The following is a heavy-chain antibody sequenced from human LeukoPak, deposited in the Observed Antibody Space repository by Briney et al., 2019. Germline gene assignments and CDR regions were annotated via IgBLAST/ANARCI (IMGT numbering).Heavy chain of an antibody. CDR3: AKDALGRGVVPYYYYMDV. Sequence: GGSLRLSCAASGFTFSNYGVHWVRQAPGKGLEWVAFIRYDGSNKYYADSVKGRFTISRDNSKNTLYLQMNSLRAEDTAVYYCAKDALGRGVVPYYYYMDVWGKGTTVTVSS. D-gene: IGHD2-21*01. CDR1: GFTFSNYG. J-gene: IGHJ6*03. V-gene: IGHV3-30*02. CDR2: IRYDGSNK.